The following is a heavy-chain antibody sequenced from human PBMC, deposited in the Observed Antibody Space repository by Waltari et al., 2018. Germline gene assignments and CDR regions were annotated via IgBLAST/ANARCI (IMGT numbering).Heavy chain of an antibody. CDR3: SRDSSPDGIAAAQDAFDI. CDR2: IYTSGST. CDR1: GGSISSYY. J-gene: IGHJ3*02. V-gene: IGHV4-4*07. D-gene: IGHD6-13*01. Sequence: QVQLQESGPGLVKPSETLSLTCTVSGGSISSYYWSWIRQPAGKGLEWIGRIYTSGSTNDNPSLRSRVTMSVDTSKNQFSLKLSSVTAADTAVYYCSRDSSPDGIAAAQDAFDIWGQGTMVTVSS.